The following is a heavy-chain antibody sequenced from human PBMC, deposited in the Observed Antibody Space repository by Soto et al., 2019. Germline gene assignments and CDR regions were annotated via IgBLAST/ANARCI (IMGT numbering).Heavy chain of an antibody. J-gene: IGHJ5*02. CDR2: IKSDGSST. V-gene: IGHV3-74*01. Sequence: VGSLRLSCAASGFTFSTYWMHWVRQAPGKGLVWVSRIKSDGSSTSYADSVKGRFTISRDNAKNTLYLQMNSLRVEDTAVYYCARSDWFDPWGQGTLVTVS. CDR1: GFTFSTYW. CDR3: ARSDWFDP.